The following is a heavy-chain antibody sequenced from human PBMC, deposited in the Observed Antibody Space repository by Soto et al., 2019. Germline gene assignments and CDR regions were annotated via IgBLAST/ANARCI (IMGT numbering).Heavy chain of an antibody. Sequence: GGSLRLSCAASGFTFSSYGMHWVRQAPGKGLEWVAVISYDGSNKYYADSVKGRFTISRDNSKNTLYLQMNSLRAEDTAVYYCAKASEYSSSWDEWEYYFDYWGQGTLVTVSS. D-gene: IGHD6-13*01. CDR3: AKASEYSSSWDEWEYYFDY. CDR1: GFTFSSYG. J-gene: IGHJ4*02. CDR2: ISYDGSNK. V-gene: IGHV3-30*18.